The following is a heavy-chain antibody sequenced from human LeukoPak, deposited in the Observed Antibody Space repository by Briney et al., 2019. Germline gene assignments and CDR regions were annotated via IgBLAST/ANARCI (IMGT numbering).Heavy chain of an antibody. V-gene: IGHV3-13*01. Sequence: GGSLRLSCAASGFTFSSSDMHWVRQATGKGLEWVSAIGTAGDTYYPGSVKGRFTISRENAKNSLYLQMNSLRAGDTAVYYRARLRSAAFDIWGQGTMVTVSS. CDR3: ARLRSAAFDI. J-gene: IGHJ3*02. CDR1: GFTFSSSD. CDR2: IGTAGDT. D-gene: IGHD4-17*01.